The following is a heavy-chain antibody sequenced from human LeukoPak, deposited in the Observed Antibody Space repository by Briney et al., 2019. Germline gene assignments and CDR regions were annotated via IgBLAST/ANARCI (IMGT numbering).Heavy chain of an antibody. J-gene: IGHJ4*02. CDR1: GGSISSYY. Sequence: KPSETLSLTCTVSGGSISSYYWSWIRQPPGKGLEWIGYIYYSGSTNYNPSLKSRVTISVDTSKNQFSLKLSSVTAAHTPVFYCGRASLRGLWVDYWGQGAMVSDSS. D-gene: IGHD1-26*01. CDR3: GRASLRGLWVDY. CDR2: IYYSGST. V-gene: IGHV4-59*01.